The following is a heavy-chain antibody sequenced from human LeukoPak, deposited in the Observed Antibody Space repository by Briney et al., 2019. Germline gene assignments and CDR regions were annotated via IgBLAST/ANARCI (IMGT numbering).Heavy chain of an antibody. J-gene: IGHJ4*02. CDR2: IYYSGST. Sequence: PSETLSLTCTVSGGSISSSSYYWGWIRQPPGKGLEWIGSIYYSGSTYYNPSLKSRVTVSVDTSKNQFSLKLSSVTAADTAVYYCARRRGGPGYDWGQGTLVTVSS. D-gene: IGHD3-16*01. CDR3: ARRRGGPGYD. V-gene: IGHV4-39*01. CDR1: GGSISSSSYY.